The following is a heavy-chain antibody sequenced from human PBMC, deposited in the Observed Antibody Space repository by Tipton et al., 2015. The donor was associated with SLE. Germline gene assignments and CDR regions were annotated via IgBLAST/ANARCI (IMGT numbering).Heavy chain of an antibody. CDR2: INHSGRI. J-gene: IGHJ4*02. V-gene: IGHV4-34*01. Sequence: TLSLTCTVSGESLSGHFWLWIRQPPGKGLEWIGDINHSGRIDYNPSLMSRVTISEATSTNQFSLTLTSVTAADTALYYCARQEAYFHGSNLYYFASWGQGTLVSVSS. CDR1: GESLSGHF. D-gene: IGHD4-11*01. CDR3: ARQEAYFHGSNLYYFAS.